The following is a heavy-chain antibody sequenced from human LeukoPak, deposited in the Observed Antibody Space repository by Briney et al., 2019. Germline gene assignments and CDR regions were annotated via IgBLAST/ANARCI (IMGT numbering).Heavy chain of an antibody. CDR2: INPNSGGT. D-gene: IGHD3-10*01. Sequence: ASVKVSCKASGYTFTGYYMHWVRQAPGQGLEWMGWINPNSGGTNYAQKFQGRVTMTRDTSISTAYLELNRLRSDDTAVYYCARDRDYGSGIFDYWGQGTLVTVSS. V-gene: IGHV1-2*02. CDR3: ARDRDYGSGIFDY. J-gene: IGHJ4*02. CDR1: GYTFTGYY.